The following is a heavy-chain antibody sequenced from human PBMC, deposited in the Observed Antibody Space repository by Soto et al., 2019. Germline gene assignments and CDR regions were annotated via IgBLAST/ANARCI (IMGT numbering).Heavy chain of an antibody. CDR1: GFTFSSYG. J-gene: IGHJ6*02. CDR2: IWYDGSNK. Sequence: AGGSLRLSCAASGFTFSSYGMHWDRQAPGKGLEWVAVIWYDGSNKYYADSVKGRFTIYRDNSKNTLYLQMNSLRAEDTAVYYCARDLDSSWYDNYYYGMDVWGQGTTVTVSS. CDR3: ARDLDSSWYDNYYYGMDV. D-gene: IGHD6-13*01. V-gene: IGHV3-33*01.